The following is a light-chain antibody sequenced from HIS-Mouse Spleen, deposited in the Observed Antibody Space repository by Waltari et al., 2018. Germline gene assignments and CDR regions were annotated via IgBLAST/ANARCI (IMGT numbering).Light chain of an antibody. Sequence: QSVLTQPPSASGTPGQRVTISCSGSSSNIGSNTVNWYQQLPGTAPKLLIYSTTQRPSGVPDRFSGSKSATSASLAISGLQSEDEADYYCAAWDDSLNGWVFGGGTKLTVL. V-gene: IGLV1-44*01. J-gene: IGLJ3*02. CDR3: AAWDDSLNGWV. CDR1: SSNIGSNT. CDR2: STT.